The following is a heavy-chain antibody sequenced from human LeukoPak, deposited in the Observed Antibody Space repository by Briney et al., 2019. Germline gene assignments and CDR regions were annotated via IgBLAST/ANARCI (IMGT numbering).Heavy chain of an antibody. V-gene: IGHV3-66*01. Sequence: GGSLRLSCAASGLTVSSHYMSWVRQAPGKGLEWVSVIYSDGRTFYADSVKGRFTISRDISQNALYLQMNNPKAEDTAVYYCARGRSAATSYYFDYWGQGTLVTVSS. CDR2: IYSDGRT. CDR3: ARGRSAATSYYFDY. J-gene: IGHJ4*02. CDR1: GLTVSSHY. D-gene: IGHD2-15*01.